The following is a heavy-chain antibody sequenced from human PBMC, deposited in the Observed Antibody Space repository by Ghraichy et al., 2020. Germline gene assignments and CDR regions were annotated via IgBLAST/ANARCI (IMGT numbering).Heavy chain of an antibody. CDR2: ISGSGGST. CDR3: AKGGSMEVY. D-gene: IGHD3-10*01. J-gene: IGHJ4*02. V-gene: IGHV3-23*01. Sequence: GESLNISCAASGFTFSSYAMSWVRQAPGKGLEWVSAISGSGGSTYYADSVKGRFTISRDNSKNTLYLQMNSLRAEDTAVYYCAKGGSMEVYWGQGTLVTVSS. CDR1: GFTFSSYA.